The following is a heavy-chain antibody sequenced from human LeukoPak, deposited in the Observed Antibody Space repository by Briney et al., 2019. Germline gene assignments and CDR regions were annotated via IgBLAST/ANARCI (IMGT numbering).Heavy chain of an antibody. Sequence: GGSLRLSCAASGFTFNTYSMNWVRQAPGKGLEWVSSISSSSSYIYYADSVKGRFTISRDDAKNSVYLQMNSLRAEDTAVYYCAKYSTTTAFDSWGQGTLVTVSS. V-gene: IGHV3-21*04. J-gene: IGHJ4*02. D-gene: IGHD1-26*01. CDR2: ISSSSSYI. CDR1: GFTFNTYS. CDR3: AKYSTTTAFDS.